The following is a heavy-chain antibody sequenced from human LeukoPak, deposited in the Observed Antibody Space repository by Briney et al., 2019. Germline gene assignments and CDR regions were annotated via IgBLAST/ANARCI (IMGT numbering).Heavy chain of an antibody. Sequence: GGSLRLSCAASGFTFDDYAMHWVRQAPGKGLEWVSGISWNNGSIGYADSVKGRFTISRDNAKNSLYLQMNSLRAEDTALYYCAKDLRNRIHSYYFDYWGQGTLVTVSS. CDR2: ISWNNGSI. V-gene: IGHV3-9*01. CDR3: AKDLRNRIHSYYFDY. J-gene: IGHJ4*02. D-gene: IGHD1-14*01. CDR1: GFTFDDYA.